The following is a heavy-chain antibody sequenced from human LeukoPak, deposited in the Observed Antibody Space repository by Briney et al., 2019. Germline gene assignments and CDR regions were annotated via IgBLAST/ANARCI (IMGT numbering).Heavy chain of an antibody. CDR1: GGSFSSYT. CDR3: ARDSGSAYNWLDP. J-gene: IGHJ5*02. CDR2: IIPMFAKT. Sequence: SVKVSCKAYGGSFSSYTISWVRQAPGQGPEWMGGIIPMFAKTDYAQKFQGRVTITADESTTTAYMELRRLRPDDTAVYYCARDSGSAYNWLDPWGQGTLVTVSS. V-gene: IGHV1-69*13. D-gene: IGHD1-26*01.